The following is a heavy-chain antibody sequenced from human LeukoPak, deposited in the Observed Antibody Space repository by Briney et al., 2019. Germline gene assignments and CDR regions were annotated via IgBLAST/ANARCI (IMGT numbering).Heavy chain of an antibody. CDR3: ARVPAGSYDYYMDV. CDR1: GGSISSYY. J-gene: IGHJ6*03. CDR2: IYYSGST. V-gene: IGHV4-59*01. D-gene: IGHD3-10*01. Sequence: SETLSLTCTVSGGSISSYYWSWIRQLPGKGLEWIGYIYYSGSTNYNPSLKSRVTISVDTSKNQFSLKLSSVTAADTAVYYCARVPAGSYDYYMDVWGKGTTVTVSS.